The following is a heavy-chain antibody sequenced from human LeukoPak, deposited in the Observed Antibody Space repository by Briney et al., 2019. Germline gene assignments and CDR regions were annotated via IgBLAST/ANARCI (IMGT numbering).Heavy chain of an antibody. V-gene: IGHV4-59*01. J-gene: IGHJ4*02. CDR1: GASISRYF. CDR2: IYSSGGT. Sequence: SETLSLTCTVSGASISRYFWSWIRQPPGKRLEWIGYIYSSGGTNYNPALKSRVAMSVDTSKNQFSLKLSSVTAADTAVYYCARGLYNWNYGYVYWGQGSLVTVSS. D-gene: IGHD1-7*01. CDR3: ARGLYNWNYGYVY.